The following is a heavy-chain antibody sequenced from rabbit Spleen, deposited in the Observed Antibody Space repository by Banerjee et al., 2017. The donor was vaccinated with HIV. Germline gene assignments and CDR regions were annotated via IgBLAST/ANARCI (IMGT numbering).Heavy chain of an antibody. V-gene: IGHV1S45*01. CDR3: ARDTSTSFSSYGMDL. J-gene: IGHJ6*01. CDR2: IVADSGTRT. CDR1: GFSFSSSYW. Sequence: QEQLEESGGGLVQPEGSLTLTCTASGFSFSSSYWIYWVRQAPGKGLEWIACIVADSGTRTSYANWAKGRFTISKTSSTTVTLQMTSLTAADTATYFCARDTSTSFSSYGMDLWGPGTLVTVS. D-gene: IGHD1-1*01.